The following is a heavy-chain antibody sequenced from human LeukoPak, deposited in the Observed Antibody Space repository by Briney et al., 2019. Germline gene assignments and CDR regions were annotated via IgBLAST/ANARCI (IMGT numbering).Heavy chain of an antibody. D-gene: IGHD2-2*02. CDR2: ISGSGGST. V-gene: IGHV3-23*01. J-gene: IGHJ4*02. Sequence: GGSLRLSCAASGFTFSSYAMSWVRQAPGKGLEWVSAISGSGGSTYYADSVKGRFTISRDNSKNTLYLQMNSLRAEDTAVYYCAKCLGYCSSTSCYIYFDYWGQGTLVIVSS. CDR3: AKCLGYCSSTSCYIYFDY. CDR1: GFTFSSYA.